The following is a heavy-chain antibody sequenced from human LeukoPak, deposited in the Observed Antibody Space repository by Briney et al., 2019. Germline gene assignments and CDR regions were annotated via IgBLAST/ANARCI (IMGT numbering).Heavy chain of an antibody. V-gene: IGHV3-74*01. CDR2: INSDGSST. Sequence: GGSLRLSCAASGFTFSSYWMHWVRQAPGKGLVWFSRINSDGSSTSYADSVKGRFTISRDNAKNTLYLQMNSLRAEDTAVYYCASSSYSSSYYVYWGQGTLVTVSS. D-gene: IGHD6-13*01. CDR3: ASSSYSSSYYVY. CDR1: GFTFSSYW. J-gene: IGHJ4*02.